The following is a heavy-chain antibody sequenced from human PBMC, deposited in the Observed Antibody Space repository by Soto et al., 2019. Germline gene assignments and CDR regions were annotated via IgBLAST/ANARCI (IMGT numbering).Heavy chain of an antibody. CDR3: ARGRASGSYYLLDY. D-gene: IGHD3-10*01. CDR2: INPNSGNI. J-gene: IGHJ4*02. V-gene: IGHV1-8*01. Sequence: ASVKVSCKASGDTFTTYDINWVRQATGHGLEWMGWINPNSGNIGYAQRFQGRVTMTRDTAIRTAYMEVSSLRSDDTAVYYCARGRASGSYYLLDYWGQGTLVTVYS. CDR1: GDTFTTYD.